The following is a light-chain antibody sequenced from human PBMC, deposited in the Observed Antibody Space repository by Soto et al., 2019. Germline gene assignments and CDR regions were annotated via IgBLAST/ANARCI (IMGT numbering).Light chain of an antibody. CDR1: QFVSSGH. V-gene: IGKV3-20*01. J-gene: IGKJ5*01. Sequence: ENVVTQFPGTLSLSPGERATVSCRASQFVSSGHLAWYQQKLGQAPRLLIYGASIRAPGIPDRFSGSGSGIDFTLTISGLEPEDFAVYYCQQYSTSPLTFGQGTRLEIK. CDR2: GAS. CDR3: QQYSTSPLT.